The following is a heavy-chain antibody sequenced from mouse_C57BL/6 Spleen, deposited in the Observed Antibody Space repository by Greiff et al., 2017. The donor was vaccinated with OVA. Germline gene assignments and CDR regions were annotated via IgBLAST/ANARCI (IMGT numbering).Heavy chain of an antibody. D-gene: IGHD3-2*02. Sequence: VQLQQPGAELVKPGASVKLSCKASGYTFTSYWMQWVKQRPGQGLEWIGEIDPSDSYTNYNQKFKGKATLTVDTSSSTAYMQLSSLTSEDSAVYYCARGSGYLDYWGKGTTLTVSS. CDR3: ARGSGYLDY. J-gene: IGHJ2*01. V-gene: IGHV1-50*01. CDR2: IDPSDSYT. CDR1: GYTFTSYW.